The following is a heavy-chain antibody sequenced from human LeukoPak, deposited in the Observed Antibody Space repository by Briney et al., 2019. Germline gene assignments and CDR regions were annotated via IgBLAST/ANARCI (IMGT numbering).Heavy chain of an antibody. V-gene: IGHV1-18*01. J-gene: IGHJ6*03. CDR1: GYTFTSYG. CDR3: ARNEFSSSWFPAQYYYYYYMDV. CDR2: ISAYNGNT. D-gene: IGHD6-13*01. Sequence: GASVKVSCKASGYTFTSYGISWVRQAPGQGLEWMGWISAYNGNTNYAQKLQGRVTMTTDTSTSTAYMELSSLRSEDTAVYYCARNEFSSSWFPAQYYYYYYMDVWGKGTTVTVSS.